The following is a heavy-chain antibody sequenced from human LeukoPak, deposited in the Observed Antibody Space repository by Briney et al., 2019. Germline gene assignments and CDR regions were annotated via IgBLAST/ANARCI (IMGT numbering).Heavy chain of an antibody. D-gene: IGHD3-22*01. J-gene: IGHJ4*02. CDR2: VYSGGST. Sequence: GRSLRLSCAASGFTVSSNYMNWVRLAPGKGLEWVSLVYSGGSTHYADSVKGRFTISRDNSKNTLYLQMNSLRAEDTAVYYCARGGDSSYYGDYWGQGTLVTVSS. CDR1: GFTVSSNY. V-gene: IGHV3-66*01. CDR3: ARGGDSSYYGDY.